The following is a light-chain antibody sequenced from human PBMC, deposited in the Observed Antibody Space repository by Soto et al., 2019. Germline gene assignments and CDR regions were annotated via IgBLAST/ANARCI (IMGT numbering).Light chain of an antibody. CDR3: QQYGSSPFT. Sequence: IVMTQSPATLSVSPGERATLSCRASQSVSSNLAWYQQKPGQAPRLLIYGASTRATGIPARFSGSGSGTEFTLTISSLQSEDFAVYYCQQYGSSPFTFGPGTKVDFK. CDR2: GAS. CDR1: QSVSSN. V-gene: IGKV3-15*01. J-gene: IGKJ3*01.